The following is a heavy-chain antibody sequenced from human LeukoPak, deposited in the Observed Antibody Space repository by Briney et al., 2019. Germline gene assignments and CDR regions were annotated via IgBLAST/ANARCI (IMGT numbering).Heavy chain of an antibody. D-gene: IGHD2-2*01. CDR3: AKDFYQRSSRTNTDHHYYAMDV. CDR1: GFTFSSYA. V-gene: IGHV3-23*01. Sequence: GGSLRLSCAASGFTFSSYAMIWVRQAPGQGLEWVSAISASGGSTYYADSLKGRFTISRDNSKDTVYLQMNNLRAEDTALYYCAKDFYQRSSRTNTDHHYYAMDVWGQGTTVTVSS. J-gene: IGHJ6*02. CDR2: ISASGGST.